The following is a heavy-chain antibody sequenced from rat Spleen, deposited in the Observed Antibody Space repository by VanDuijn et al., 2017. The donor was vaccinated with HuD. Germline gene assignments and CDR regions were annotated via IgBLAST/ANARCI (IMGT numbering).Heavy chain of an antibody. D-gene: IGHD1-1*01. CDR2: ILYAGDVT. CDR1: GFTFSDYA. V-gene: IGHV5-17*01. CDR3: ARPWFVTTVVGFAY. J-gene: IGHJ3*01. Sequence: EVQLVESGGGLVQPGRSLKLSCAASGFTFSDYAMAWVRQAPKKGLEWVATILYAGDVTHYRDSVKGRFIISRDNAESSLYLQVDSLRSEDTATYYCARPWFVTTVVGFAYWGQGTLVTVSS.